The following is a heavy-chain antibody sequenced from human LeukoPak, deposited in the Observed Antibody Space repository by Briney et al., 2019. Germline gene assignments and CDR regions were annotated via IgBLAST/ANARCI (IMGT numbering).Heavy chain of an antibody. CDR2: IKQDGSEK. D-gene: IGHD1-1*01. CDR1: GFTFSSYW. CDR3: AKDLGRLGYYFDY. J-gene: IGHJ4*02. V-gene: IGHV3-7*01. Sequence: GSLRLSCAASGFTFSSYWMSWVRQAPGKGLEWVANIKQDGSEKYYVDSVKGRFTISRDNAKNSLYLQMNSLRAEDTAVYYCAKDLGRLGYYFDYWGQGTLVTVSS.